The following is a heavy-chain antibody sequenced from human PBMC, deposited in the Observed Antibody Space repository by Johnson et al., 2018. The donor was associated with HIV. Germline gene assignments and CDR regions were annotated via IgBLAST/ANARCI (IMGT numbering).Heavy chain of an antibody. CDR3: AKRGSGWPSDAFDI. CDR2: IKQEGSEK. V-gene: IGHV3-7*05. CDR1: GFTFSSYW. Sequence: VQLVESGGGLIQPGGSPRLSCAASGFTFSSYWMSWVRQAPGKGLEWVANIKQEGSEKYYVDSVKGRFTISRDNSKNTLYLQMNSLRAEDTAVYYCAKRGSGWPSDAFDIWGQGTMVTVSS. D-gene: IGHD6-19*01. J-gene: IGHJ3*02.